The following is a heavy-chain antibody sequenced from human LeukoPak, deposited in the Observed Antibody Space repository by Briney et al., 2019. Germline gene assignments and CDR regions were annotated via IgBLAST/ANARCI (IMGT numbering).Heavy chain of an antibody. CDR1: GGSISSYY. V-gene: IGHV4-59*08. D-gene: IGHD6-13*01. CDR2: IYYSGST. Sequence: PSETLSFTCTVSGGSISSYYWSWIRQPPGKGLEWIGYIYYSGSTNYNPSLKSRVTISVDTSKNQFSLKLSSVTAADTAVYYCARLSSSSPFDPWGQGTLVTVSS. CDR3: ARLSSSSPFDP. J-gene: IGHJ5*02.